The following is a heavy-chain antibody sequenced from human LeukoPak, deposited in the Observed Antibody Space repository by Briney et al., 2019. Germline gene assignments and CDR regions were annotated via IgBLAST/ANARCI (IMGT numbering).Heavy chain of an antibody. V-gene: IGHV3-30*02. CDR3: AVYYGSGSYSHPYYYMDV. CDR2: IRYDGSNK. Sequence: GGSLRLSCAASGFTFSSYGMHWVRQAPGKGLEWVAFIRYDGSNKYYADSVKGRFTISRDNSKNTLYLQMNSLRAEDTAVYYCAVYYGSGSYSHPYYYMDVWGKGTTVTVSS. CDR1: GFTFSSYG. D-gene: IGHD3-10*01. J-gene: IGHJ6*03.